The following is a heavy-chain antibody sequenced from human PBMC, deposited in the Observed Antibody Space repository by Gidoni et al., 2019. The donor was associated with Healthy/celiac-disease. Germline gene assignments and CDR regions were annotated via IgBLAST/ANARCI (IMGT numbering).Heavy chain of an antibody. CDR2: ISSSSSYI. CDR3: ARDSRRGYSGYDGSFDY. CDR1: GLTFSSYS. J-gene: IGHJ4*02. V-gene: IGHV3-21*01. D-gene: IGHD5-12*01. Sequence: EVQLVESGGGLVKPGGSLRLSCAASGLTFSSYSMNWVRQAPGKGLEWVSSISSSSSYIYYADSVKGRFTISRDNAKNSLYLQMNSLRAEDTAVCYCARDSRRGYSGYDGSFDYWGQGTLVTVSS.